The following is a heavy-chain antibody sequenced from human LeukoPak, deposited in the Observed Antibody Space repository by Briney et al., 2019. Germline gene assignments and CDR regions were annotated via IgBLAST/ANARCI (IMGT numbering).Heavy chain of an antibody. D-gene: IGHD2-2*02. Sequence: SETLSLTCTVSGGSISSYYWSWIRQPPGKGLEWIGYIYYSGSTNYNPSLKSRVTMSVDTSKNQFSLKLSSVTAADTAVYYCARDLYGTFGPWGQGTLVTVSS. J-gene: IGHJ5*02. CDR1: GGSISSYY. CDR2: IYYSGST. CDR3: ARDLYGTFGP. V-gene: IGHV4-59*12.